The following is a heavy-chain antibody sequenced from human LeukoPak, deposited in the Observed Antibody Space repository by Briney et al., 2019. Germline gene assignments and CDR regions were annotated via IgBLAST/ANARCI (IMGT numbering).Heavy chain of an antibody. V-gene: IGHV3-30*02. D-gene: IGHD6-13*01. J-gene: IGHJ4*02. Sequence: GGSLRLSCAASGFTFSTYGIHWVCQAPGKGLEWVAFIRYDGSNKYYADSVKGRFTTSRDNSKSTVYLYMNSLRGDDTAVYYCAKDLRAAADGTYFDYWGRGTLITVSS. CDR3: AKDLRAAADGTYFDY. CDR2: IRYDGSNK. CDR1: GFTFSTYG.